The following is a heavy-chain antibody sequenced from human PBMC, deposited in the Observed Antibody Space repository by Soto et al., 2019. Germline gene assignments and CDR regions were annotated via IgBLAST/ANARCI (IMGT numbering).Heavy chain of an antibody. CDR1: GGSISSYY. J-gene: IGHJ3*02. D-gene: IGHD4-17*01. CDR3: ARRYGYAFDI. Sequence: QVQLQESGPGLVKPSETLSLTCTVSGGSISSYYLIWIRQPPGKGLEWIGYIYYSGSTNYNPSLKRRVTISVDTSKNQFSLKLSSVTAADTAVYYCARRYGYAFDIWGQGTMVTVSS. V-gene: IGHV4-59*01. CDR2: IYYSGST.